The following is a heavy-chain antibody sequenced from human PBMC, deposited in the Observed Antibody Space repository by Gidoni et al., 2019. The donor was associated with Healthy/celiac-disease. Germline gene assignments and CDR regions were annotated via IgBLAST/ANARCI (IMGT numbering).Heavy chain of an antibody. CDR3: TRDQGYDSSGYSED. D-gene: IGHD3-22*01. CDR1: GFTFGAYA. J-gene: IGHJ4*02. Sequence: EVQLVESGGGLVQPGRSLRLSCTASGFTFGAYARSWFRQAPGKGLGWVGFIRSKAYGGTTEYAASVKGRFTISRDDSKSIAYLQMNSLKTEDTAVYYCTRDQGYDSSGYSEDWGQGTLVTVSS. V-gene: IGHV3-49*03. CDR2: IRSKAYGGTT.